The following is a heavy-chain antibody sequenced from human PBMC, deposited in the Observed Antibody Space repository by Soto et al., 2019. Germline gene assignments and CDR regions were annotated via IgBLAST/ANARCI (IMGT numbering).Heavy chain of an antibody. V-gene: IGHV3-23*01. CDR2: ISGSGGST. D-gene: IGHD3-10*01. CDR1: GFTFSSYA. CDR3: ATGRGFNFYYGMDV. Sequence: EVQLLESGGGLVQPGGSLRLSCAASGFTFSSYAMSWVRQAPGKGLVWVSAISGSGGSTYYADSVKGRFTLSRDNSKNTVYLNMISLIGEDTAVDYGATGRGFNFYYGMDVWGQATTVTVFS. J-gene: IGHJ6*02.